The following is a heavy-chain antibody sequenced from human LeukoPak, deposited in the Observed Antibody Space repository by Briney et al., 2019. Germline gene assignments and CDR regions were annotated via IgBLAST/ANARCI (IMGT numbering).Heavy chain of an antibody. CDR2: IYQSGST. CDR3: ARGSLGYCSGGSCYLAYYFDY. CDR1: GDSISRGGYS. V-gene: IGHV4-30-2*01. Sequence: SHTLSLTCAVSGDSISRGGYSWSWIRQPRGKGLEWVVYIYQSGSTCYNPSLKSRGTISVDRSKNQFSLKLSSVTAADTAVYYCARGSLGYCSGGSCYLAYYFDYWGQGTLATVSS. J-gene: IGHJ4*02. D-gene: IGHD2-15*01.